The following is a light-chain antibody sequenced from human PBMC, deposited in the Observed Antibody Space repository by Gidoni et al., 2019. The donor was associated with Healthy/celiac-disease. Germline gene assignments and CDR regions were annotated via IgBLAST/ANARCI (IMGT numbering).Light chain of an antibody. CDR2: AAS. J-gene: IGKJ1*01. CDR3: QQSYSTHWT. CDR1: QSISSY. V-gene: IGKV1-39*01. Sequence: DIQMTQSPSSLSASAGDRVTITCRASQSISSYLNWYQQKPGKAPKLLIYAASSLQSGVPSRFSGSGSGTDLTLTISSLQPEDFATYYCQQSYSTHWTFGQGTKVEIK.